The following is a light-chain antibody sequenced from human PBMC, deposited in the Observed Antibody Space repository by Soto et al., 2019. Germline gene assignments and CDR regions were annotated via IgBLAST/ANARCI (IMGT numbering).Light chain of an antibody. CDR1: SSDVGGYNY. Sequence: QSLLTQPASMSGSPGQSITISCTGTSSDVGGYNYVSWYQQHPGKAPKLVIYGVTYRPSGVSARFSGSKFQNTASLTISGLQAEDEADYSCSSFRSGRVVVVGGGTKVTVL. V-gene: IGLV2-14*01. CDR3: SSFRSGRVVV. CDR2: GVT. J-gene: IGLJ3*02.